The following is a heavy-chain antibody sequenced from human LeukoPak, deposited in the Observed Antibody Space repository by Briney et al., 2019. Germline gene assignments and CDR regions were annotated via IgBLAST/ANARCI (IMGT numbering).Heavy chain of an antibody. V-gene: IGHV4-34*01. J-gene: IGHJ4*02. CDR1: VEPFSNYF. CDR3: ARGLGQYDY. D-gene: IGHD5-24*01. Sequence: SEILSLTCAVYVEPFSNYFWSWVRQSPGKGLEWIGEINHSGSTNYNSSLTSRVTISVDTSKNQFSLNLSSVTAADTAIYYCARGLGQYDYWGQGTLVTVSS. CDR2: INHSGST.